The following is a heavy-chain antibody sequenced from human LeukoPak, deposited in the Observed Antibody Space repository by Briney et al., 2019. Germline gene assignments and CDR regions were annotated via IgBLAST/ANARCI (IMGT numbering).Heavy chain of an antibody. J-gene: IGHJ4*02. CDR2: VNQGGTGK. V-gene: IGHV3-7*03. CDR1: GFTFSSQW. Sequence: PGGSLRLSCAASGFTFSSQWMSWVRQAPGKGLEWVANVNQGGTGKYYVDSVKGRFTISRDNAENSLYLQMNSLRAEDTAVYYCAKEKDYYDSSGYYGYWGQGTLVTVSS. D-gene: IGHD3-22*01. CDR3: AKEKDYYDSSGYYGY.